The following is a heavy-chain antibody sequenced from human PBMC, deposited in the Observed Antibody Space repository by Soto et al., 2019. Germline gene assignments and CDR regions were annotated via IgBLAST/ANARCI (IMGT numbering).Heavy chain of an antibody. Sequence: GGSLRLSCAASGFTFGTTDMSWVRQAPGEGLEWVSTIDGSGGITYYADSVKGRFTISRDNSRNTVYLQMNSLRGDDTALYYCVKNFGDFWSGFPDYWGQGTLVTVSS. CDR1: GFTFGTTD. D-gene: IGHD3-3*01. V-gene: IGHV3-23*01. J-gene: IGHJ4*02. CDR3: VKNFGDFWSGFPDY. CDR2: IDGSGGIT.